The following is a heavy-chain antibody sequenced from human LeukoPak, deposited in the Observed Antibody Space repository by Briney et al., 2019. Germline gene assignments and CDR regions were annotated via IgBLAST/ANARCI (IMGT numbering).Heavy chain of an antibody. V-gene: IGHV3-23*01. Sequence: GASLRLSCAASGFTFSSYAMSWVRQAPGKGLEWVSAISGSGGSTYYADSVKGRFTISRDNSKNTLYLQMNSLRAEDTAVYYCAKALGTVTTFNYYYYGMDVWGQGTTVTISS. D-gene: IGHD4-17*01. CDR3: AKALGTVTTFNYYYYGMDV. J-gene: IGHJ6*02. CDR1: GFTFSSYA. CDR2: ISGSGGST.